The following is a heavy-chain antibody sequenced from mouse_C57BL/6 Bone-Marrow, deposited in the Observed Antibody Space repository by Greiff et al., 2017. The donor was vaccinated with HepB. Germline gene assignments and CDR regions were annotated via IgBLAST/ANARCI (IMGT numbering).Heavy chain of an antibody. CDR3: ARSGYGGYFDV. V-gene: IGHV1-26*01. D-gene: IGHD3-1*01. Sequence: EVQLQQSGPELVKPGASVKISCKASGYTFTDYYMNWVKQSHGKSLEWIGDINPNNGGTSYNQKFKGKATLTVDKSSSTAYMELRSLTSEDSAVYYCARSGYGGYFDVWGTGTTVTVSS. CDR1: GYTFTDYY. CDR2: INPNNGGT. J-gene: IGHJ1*03.